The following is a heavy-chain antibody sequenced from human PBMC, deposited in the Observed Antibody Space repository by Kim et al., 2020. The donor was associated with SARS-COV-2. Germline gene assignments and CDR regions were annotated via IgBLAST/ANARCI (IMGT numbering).Heavy chain of an antibody. D-gene: IGHD4-17*01. CDR3: ATPQANYGDLYYFDY. V-gene: IGHV3-30*04. Sequence: GGSLRLSCAASGFTFSSYAMHWVRQAPGKGLEWVAVISYDGSNKYYADSVKGRFTISRDNSKNTLYLQMNSLRAEDTAVYYCATPQANYGDLYYFDYWGQGTLVTVSS. CDR2: ISYDGSNK. CDR1: GFTFSSYA. J-gene: IGHJ4*02.